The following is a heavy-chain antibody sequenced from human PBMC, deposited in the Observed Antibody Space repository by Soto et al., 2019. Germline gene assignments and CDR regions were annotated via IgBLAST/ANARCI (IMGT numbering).Heavy chain of an antibody. V-gene: IGHV1-69*12. CDR1: GGTFSSYA. CDR3: ARGRYYGSGRRTDYYYYDGMDV. CDR2: IIPIFGTA. D-gene: IGHD3-10*01. J-gene: IGHJ6*02. Sequence: QVQRVQSGAEVKKPGSSVKVSCKASGGTFSSYAISWVRQAPGQGLEWMGGIIPIFGTANYAQKFQGRVTITADESTSTAYMELSSLRAEDTAVYYCARGRYYGSGRRTDYYYYDGMDVWGQGTTVTVSS.